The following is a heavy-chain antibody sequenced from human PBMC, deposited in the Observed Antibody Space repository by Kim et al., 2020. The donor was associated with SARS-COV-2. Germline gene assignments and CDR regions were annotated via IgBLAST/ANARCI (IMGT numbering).Heavy chain of an antibody. J-gene: IGHJ4*02. CDR1: GFTFSSYG. Sequence: GGSLRLSCAASGFTFSSYGMHWVRQAPGKGLEWVAVIWYDGSNKYYADSVKGRFTISRDNSKNTLYLQMNSLRAEDTAVYYCARDAVYDSSGHPWYFDYWGQGTLVTVSS. CDR3: ARDAVYDSSGHPWYFDY. D-gene: IGHD3-22*01. CDR2: IWYDGSNK. V-gene: IGHV3-33*01.